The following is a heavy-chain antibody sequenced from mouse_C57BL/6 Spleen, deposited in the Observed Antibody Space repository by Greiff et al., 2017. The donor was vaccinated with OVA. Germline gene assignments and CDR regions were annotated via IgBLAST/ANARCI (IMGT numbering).Heavy chain of an antibody. CDR2: IHPNSGST. V-gene: IGHV1-64*01. CDR3: ASPSITTVAHYFDY. CDR1: GYTFTSYW. D-gene: IGHD1-1*01. Sequence: VQLQQPGAELVKPGASVKLSCKASGYTFTSYWMHWVKQRPGQGLEWIGMIHPNSGSTNYNEKFKSKATLTVDKSSSTAYMQLSSLTSEDSAVYYCASPSITTVAHYFDYWGQGTTLTVSS. J-gene: IGHJ2*01.